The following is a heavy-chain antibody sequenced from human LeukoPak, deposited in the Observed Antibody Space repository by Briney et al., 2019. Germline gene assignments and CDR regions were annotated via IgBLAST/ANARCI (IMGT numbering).Heavy chain of an antibody. CDR2: IYPGDSDT. D-gene: IGHD4-17*01. Sequence: GASLLISCKGSGSIFTSYWIGWVRQLPGKDLEWMGIIYPGDSDTRYSPSFQGQVTISADKSISTAYLQWSSLKASDTAMYYCARLSVGDYVFSDYWGQGTLVTVSS. V-gene: IGHV5-51*01. CDR3: ARLSVGDYVFSDY. CDR1: GSIFTSYW. J-gene: IGHJ4*02.